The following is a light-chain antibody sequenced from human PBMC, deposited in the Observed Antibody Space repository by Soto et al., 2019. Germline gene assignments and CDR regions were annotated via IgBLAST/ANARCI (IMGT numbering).Light chain of an antibody. Sequence: ETVMTQSRATLSVSPGERATLSCRASQSVSTNLAWYQQKPGQAPRLLIYDISLRGTGIPTRFSGSGSGTEFTPTISSLQSEDFAVYYCPQYNSWPLTFGGGTKVDIK. V-gene: IGKV3D-15*01. CDR3: PQYNSWPLT. J-gene: IGKJ4*01. CDR2: DIS. CDR1: QSVSTN.